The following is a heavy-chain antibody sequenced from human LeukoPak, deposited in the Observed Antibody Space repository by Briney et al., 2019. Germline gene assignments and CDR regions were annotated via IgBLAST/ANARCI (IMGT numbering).Heavy chain of an antibody. V-gene: IGHV3-33*01. J-gene: IGHJ4*02. Sequence: GRSLRLSCAASGFTFSSYGMHWVRQAPGKGLEWVAVIWYDGSNKYYADSVKGRFTISRDNSKNTLYLQMNSLRAEDTAVYYCARDQGGYDPSYYFDYWGQGTLVTVSS. CDR1: GFTFSSYG. CDR3: ARDQGGYDPSYYFDY. CDR2: IWYDGSNK. D-gene: IGHD5-12*01.